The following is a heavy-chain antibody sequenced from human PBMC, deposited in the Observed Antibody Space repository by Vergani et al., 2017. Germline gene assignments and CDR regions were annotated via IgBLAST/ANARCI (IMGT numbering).Heavy chain of an antibody. Sequence: QVQLVQSGAEVKKPGSSVKVSCKASGGTFSSYAISWVRQAPGQGLEWMGGIIPIFGTANYAQKFQGRVTITADESTSTAYMELSSLRSEDTAVYYCARDGQLRGYSYGGYLFDRWGDGTLVTVSS. J-gene: IGHJ5*02. CDR2: IIPIFGTA. CDR3: ARDGQLRGYSYGGYLFDR. CDR1: GGTFSSYA. D-gene: IGHD5-18*01. V-gene: IGHV1-69*12.